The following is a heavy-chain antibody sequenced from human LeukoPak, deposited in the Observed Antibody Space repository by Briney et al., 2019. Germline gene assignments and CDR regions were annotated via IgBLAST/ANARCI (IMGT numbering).Heavy chain of an antibody. CDR2: IYYSGST. Sequence: SETLSLTCTVSGGSIRSYYWSWIRQPPGKGLEWIGYIYYSGSTNYNPSLKSRVTISVDTSKNQFSLKLSSVTAADAAVYFCARSWSSGWFFDYWGQGTLVTVSS. V-gene: IGHV4-59*01. CDR1: GGSIRSYY. J-gene: IGHJ4*02. CDR3: ARSWSSGWFFDY. D-gene: IGHD6-19*01.